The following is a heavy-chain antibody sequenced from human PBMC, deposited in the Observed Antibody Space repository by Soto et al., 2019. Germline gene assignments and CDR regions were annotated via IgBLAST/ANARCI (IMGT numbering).Heavy chain of an antibody. CDR2: IYYSGST. D-gene: IGHD3-22*01. Sequence: SETLSLTCTVSGGSISSGGYYWSWIRQHPGKGLEWIGYIYYSGSTYYNPSLKSRVTISVDTSKNQFSLKLSSVTAADTAVYYCARDRDYYDSSGYYGVYGYYYYGMDVWGQGTTVTVSS. CDR1: GGSISSGGYY. V-gene: IGHV4-31*03. J-gene: IGHJ6*02. CDR3: ARDRDYYDSSGYYGVYGYYYYGMDV.